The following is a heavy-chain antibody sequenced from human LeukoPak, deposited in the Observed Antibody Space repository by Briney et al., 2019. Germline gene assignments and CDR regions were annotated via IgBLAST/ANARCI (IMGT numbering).Heavy chain of an antibody. J-gene: IGHJ4*02. V-gene: IGHV3-21*01. D-gene: IGHD2-2*01. CDR1: GFTFSSYS. CDR3: ARAGGSSTSSPFLFDY. Sequence: PGGSLRLSCAASGFTFSSYSMNWVRQAPGKGLEWVSSISSSSSYIYYADSVKGRFTISRDNAKNSLYLQMNSLRAEDTAVYYCARAGGSSTSSPFLFDYWGQGTLVTVSS. CDR2: ISSSSSYI.